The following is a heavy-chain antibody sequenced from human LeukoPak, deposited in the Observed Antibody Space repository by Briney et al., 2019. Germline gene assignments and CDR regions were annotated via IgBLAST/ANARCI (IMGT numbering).Heavy chain of an antibody. CDR3: ARKVGAHDY. V-gene: IGHV3-7*01. J-gene: IGHJ4*02. D-gene: IGHD1-26*01. CDR1: GGSISSYY. Sequence: ETLSLTCTVSGGSISSYYWSWVRQAPGKGLEWVANIKQDGSEKYYVDSVKGRFTISRDNAKNSLYLQMNSLRAEDTAVYYCARKVGAHDYWGQGTLVTVSS. CDR2: IKQDGSEK.